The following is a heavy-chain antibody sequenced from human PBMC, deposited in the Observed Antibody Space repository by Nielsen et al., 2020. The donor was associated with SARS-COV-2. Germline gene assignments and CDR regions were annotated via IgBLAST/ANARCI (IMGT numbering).Heavy chain of an antibody. CDR2: ISGSGSST. J-gene: IGHJ4*02. V-gene: IGHV3-23*01. CDR3: AREFALRDTAYFDY. CDR1: GFTFSSYV. Sequence: GGSLRPSCAASGFTFSSYVMSWVRQAPGKGLEWVSAISGSGSSTYYAVSVKGRFTISRDNSKNTLYLQMNSLRPEDTAVYYCAREFALRDTAYFDYWGQGTLVTVSS. D-gene: IGHD5-18*01.